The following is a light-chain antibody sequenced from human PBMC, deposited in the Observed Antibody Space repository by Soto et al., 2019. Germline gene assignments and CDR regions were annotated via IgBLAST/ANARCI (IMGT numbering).Light chain of an antibody. Sequence: QLVLTQSPSASASLGASVKLTCILSRGHISYAIAWHQQQPEKAPRYLMKVNSGGSHSKGDGIPDRFSGSSSGAERYLTISSLQAEDEADYYCQTWGPGTVVFGGGTKVTVL. CDR2: VNSGGSH. CDR1: RGHISYA. J-gene: IGLJ2*01. CDR3: QTWGPGTVV. V-gene: IGLV4-69*01.